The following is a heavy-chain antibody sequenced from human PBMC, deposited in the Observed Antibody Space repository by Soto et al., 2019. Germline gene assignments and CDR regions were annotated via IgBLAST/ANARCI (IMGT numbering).Heavy chain of an antibody. D-gene: IGHD2-21*02. V-gene: IGHV3-23*01. J-gene: IGHJ4*02. Sequence: EVQLLESGGDLVLPGGSLRLSCAASGLTFTNYALSWVRQAPGKGLEWVSTISGSASTYYADSVRGRFTVSRDNSTNTQVLSVKRRRAVDTAVYYCARPARTAEEYWGQGTLVTVSS. CDR1: GLTFTNYA. CDR3: ARPARTAEEY. CDR2: ISGSAST.